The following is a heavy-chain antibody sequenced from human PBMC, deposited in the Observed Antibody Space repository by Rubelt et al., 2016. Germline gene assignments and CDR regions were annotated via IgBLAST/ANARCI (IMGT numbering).Heavy chain of an antibody. J-gene: IGHJ4*02. Sequence: VRQAPGKGLEWVAVISYDGSNKYYADSVKGRFTISRDNSKNTLYLQMNSLRAEDTAVYYCAKDYYGSGSRPRYYFDYWGQGTLVTVSS. CDR2: ISYDGSNK. CDR3: AKDYYGSGSRPRYYFDY. D-gene: IGHD3-10*01. V-gene: IGHV3-30*04.